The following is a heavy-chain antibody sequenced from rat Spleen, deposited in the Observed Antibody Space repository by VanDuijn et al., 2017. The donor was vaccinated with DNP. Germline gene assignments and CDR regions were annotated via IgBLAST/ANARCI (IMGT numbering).Heavy chain of an antibody. Sequence: EVQLQESGPGLVKPSQSLSLTCSVTAYSITSSYRWNWIRKFPGNKLEWMGYINSAGTTNYNPSLKSRISITRDTSKNQLFLQVNSVTTEDTATYYCARMDPYGYKGDYWGRGIMVTVSS. CDR2: INSAGTT. CDR3: ARMDPYGYKGDY. CDR1: AYSITSSYR. V-gene: IGHV3-3*01. D-gene: IGHD1-4*01. J-gene: IGHJ2*01.